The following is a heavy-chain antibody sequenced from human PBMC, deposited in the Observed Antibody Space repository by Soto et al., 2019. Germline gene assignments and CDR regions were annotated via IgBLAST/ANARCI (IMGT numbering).Heavy chain of an antibody. CDR1: GGTFSSYA. D-gene: IGHD3-22*01. V-gene: IGHV1-69*06. J-gene: IGHJ4*02. Sequence: RASVKVSCKASGGTFSSYAISWVRQAPGQGLEWMGGIIPIFGTANYAQKFQGRVTITADKSTSTAYMELSSLRSEDTAVYYCARAVDYYDSSGSRIYYFDYWGQGTLVTVSS. CDR2: IIPIFGTA. CDR3: ARAVDYYDSSGSRIYYFDY.